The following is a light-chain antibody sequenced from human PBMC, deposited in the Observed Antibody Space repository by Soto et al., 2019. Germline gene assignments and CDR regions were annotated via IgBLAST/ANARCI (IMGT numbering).Light chain of an antibody. Sequence: DIQMTQSPSSLSASVGDRVTITCRASQSISSYLNWYQQKPGKAPKLLIYAASSLQSGVPSRFSGSGSGTYFTLTISSLQHEDFATYYCQQSYSTLTFGPGTKVDIK. V-gene: IGKV1-39*01. CDR3: QQSYSTLT. CDR1: QSISSY. J-gene: IGKJ3*01. CDR2: AAS.